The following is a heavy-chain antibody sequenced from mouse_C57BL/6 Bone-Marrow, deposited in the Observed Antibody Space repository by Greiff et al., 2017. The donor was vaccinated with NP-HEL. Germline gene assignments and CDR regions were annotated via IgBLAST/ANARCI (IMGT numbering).Heavy chain of an antibody. CDR2: INPGSGGT. Sequence: QVQLQQSGAELVRPGTSVKVSCKASGYAFTNYLIEWVKQRPGQGLEWIGVINPGSGGTNYNEKFKGKATLTADKSSSTAYMQLSSLTSEDSAVYFGASDGYYFYYYAMDYWGQGTSVTVSS. CDR1: GYAFTNYL. V-gene: IGHV1-54*01. D-gene: IGHD2-3*01. J-gene: IGHJ4*01. CDR3: ASDGYYFYYYAMDY.